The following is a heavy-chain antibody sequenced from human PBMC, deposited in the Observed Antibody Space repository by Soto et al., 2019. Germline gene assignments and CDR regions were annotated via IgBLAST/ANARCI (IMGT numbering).Heavy chain of an antibody. J-gene: IGHJ3*02. Sequence: EVQLVESGGGLVQPGRSLRLSCAASGFTFDDYAMHWVRQAPGKGLEWVSGISWTSGSIGYADSVKGRFTISRDNAKNSPYLQMNSLRAEDTALYYCAKDMGSGWYGSDAVDIWGQGTMVTVSS. CDR1: GFTFDDYA. CDR2: ISWTSGSI. D-gene: IGHD6-19*01. CDR3: AKDMGSGWYGSDAVDI. V-gene: IGHV3-9*01.